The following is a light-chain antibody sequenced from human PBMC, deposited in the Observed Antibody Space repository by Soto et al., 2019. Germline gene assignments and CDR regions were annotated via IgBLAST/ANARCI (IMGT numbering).Light chain of an antibody. Sequence: DIQMTQSPSSLSASVGDRVTITCRASQGISNYLAWYQQKPGKVPKLLIYAASTLQSGVPSRFSGSGSGTDFTLTISSLQPEDAATYYCQKYNSAATWTFGQGTKVEIK. CDR1: QGISNY. J-gene: IGKJ1*01. CDR3: QKYNSAATWT. V-gene: IGKV1-27*01. CDR2: AAS.